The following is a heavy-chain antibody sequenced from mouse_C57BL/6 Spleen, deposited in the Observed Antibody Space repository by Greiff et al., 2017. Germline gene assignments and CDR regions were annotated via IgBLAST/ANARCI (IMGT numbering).Heavy chain of an antibody. D-gene: IGHD2-4*01. Sequence: EVQVVESGGGLVQPGGSMKLSCAASGFTFSDAWMDWVRQSPEKGLEWVAEIRNKANNHATYYAESVKGRFTISRDDSKSSVYLQMNSLRAEDTGIYYCTGTYDYDLSWFAYWGQGTLVTVSA. CDR1: GFTFSDAW. V-gene: IGHV6-6*01. CDR2: IRNKANNHAT. CDR3: TGTYDYDLSWFAY. J-gene: IGHJ3*01.